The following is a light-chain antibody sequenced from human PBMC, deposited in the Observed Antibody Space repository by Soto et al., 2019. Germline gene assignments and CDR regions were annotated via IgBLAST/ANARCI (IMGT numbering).Light chain of an antibody. CDR1: SSDVGGYNY. V-gene: IGLV2-8*01. CDR3: GPYAGGNTFV. CDR2: EVT. Sequence: QSALAQSPSASGSPGQSVTVSCIGTSSDVGGYNYVSWYQHHPGKAPKLIIYEVTKRPSGVPDRFSGSRSGTTASLTVSGLQAEDEADCYCGPYAGGNTFVFGTGTKV. J-gene: IGLJ1*01.